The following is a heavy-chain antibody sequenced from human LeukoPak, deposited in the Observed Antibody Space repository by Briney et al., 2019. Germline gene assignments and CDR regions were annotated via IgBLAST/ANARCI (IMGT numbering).Heavy chain of an antibody. CDR3: ARRRPYDYGGNSLPVFDY. CDR1: GGSISSYY. V-gene: IGHV4-59*08. Sequence: SETLSLTCTVSGGSISSYYWSWIRQPPGKGLEWIGYIYYSGSTNYNPSLKSRVTISVDTSKNQFSLKLSSVTAADTAVYYCARRRPYDYGGNSLPVFDYWGQGTLVTVSS. CDR2: IYYSGST. D-gene: IGHD4-23*01. J-gene: IGHJ4*02.